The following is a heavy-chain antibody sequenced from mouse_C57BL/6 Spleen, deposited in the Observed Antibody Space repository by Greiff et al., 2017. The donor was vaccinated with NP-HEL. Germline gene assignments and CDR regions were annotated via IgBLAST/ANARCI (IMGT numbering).Heavy chain of an antibody. J-gene: IGHJ2*01. D-gene: IGHD1-1*01. CDR2: IDPSDSYT. V-gene: IGHV1-50*01. CDR1: GYTFTSYW. CDR3: ARTFPYYYGE. Sequence: VKLQQPGAELVKPGASVKLSCKASGYTFTSYWMQWVKQRPGQGLEWIGEIDPSDSYTNYNQKFKGKATLTVDTSSSTAYMQLSSLTSEDSAVYYCARTFPYYYGEWGQGTTLTVSS.